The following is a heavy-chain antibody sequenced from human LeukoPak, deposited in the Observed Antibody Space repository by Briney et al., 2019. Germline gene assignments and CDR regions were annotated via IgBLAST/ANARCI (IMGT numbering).Heavy chain of an antibody. D-gene: IGHD6-6*01. Sequence: ASVKVSCXASGYTFTGYYMHWVRQARGQGLEWMGRINPNSGGTNYAQKFQGRVTMTRDTSISTAYMELSRLRSDDTAVYYCARSPSPGGGSSRYWGQGTLVTVSS. V-gene: IGHV1-2*06. J-gene: IGHJ4*02. CDR2: INPNSGGT. CDR3: ARSPSPGGGSSRY. CDR1: GYTFTGYY.